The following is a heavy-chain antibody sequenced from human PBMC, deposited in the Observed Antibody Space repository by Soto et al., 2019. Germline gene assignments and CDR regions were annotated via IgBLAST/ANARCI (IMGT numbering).Heavy chain of an antibody. Sequence: QVQLVQCGAEVMQPGSSVKVSCKPSGGTLTNFINYPINWVRQSPGQGLEWMGGIVPNIGTVNYAQKFQGRVTMTADKSTGTVYMELSSLRSDDSALYYCARRNTAGFLRYFDNWGQGTLVTVSS. CDR3: ARRNTAGFLRYFDN. D-gene: IGHD6-19*01. J-gene: IGHJ4*02. V-gene: IGHV1-69*06. CDR2: IVPNIGTV. CDR1: GGTLTNFINYP.